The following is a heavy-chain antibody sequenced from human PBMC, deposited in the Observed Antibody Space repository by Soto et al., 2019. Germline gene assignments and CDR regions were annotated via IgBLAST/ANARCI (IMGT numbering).Heavy chain of an antibody. CDR1: GFTFSSYG. Sequence: GGSLRLSCAASGFTFSSYGMHWVRQAPGKGLEWVAVISYDGSNKYYADSVKGRFTISRDNSKNTLYLQMNSLRAEDTAVYYCAKVAYYDSSGYGYLFDYWGQGTLVTVSS. CDR2: ISYDGSNK. J-gene: IGHJ4*02. CDR3: AKVAYYDSSGYGYLFDY. V-gene: IGHV3-30*18. D-gene: IGHD3-22*01.